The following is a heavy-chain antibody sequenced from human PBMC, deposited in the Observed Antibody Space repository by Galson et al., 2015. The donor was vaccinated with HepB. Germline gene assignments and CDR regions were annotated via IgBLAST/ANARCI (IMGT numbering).Heavy chain of an antibody. CDR3: ARSSGGYFDS. J-gene: IGHJ4*02. CDR1: GFTFNSFP. V-gene: IGHV3-30*04. CDR2: ISHDGSNQ. D-gene: IGHD1-26*01. Sequence: SLRLSCAASGFTFNSFPMHWVRQAPGKGLEWVAVISHDGSNQYYADSVKGRFTISRDNPKNTLYLEMNSLRGEDTALYYCARSSGGYFDSWGQGILVTVSS.